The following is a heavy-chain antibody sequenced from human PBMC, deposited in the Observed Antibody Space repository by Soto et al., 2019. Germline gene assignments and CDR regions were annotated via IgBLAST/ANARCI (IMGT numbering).Heavy chain of an antibody. CDR3: AHRILRTVFGLVTTTAIYFDF. V-gene: IGHV2-5*02. J-gene: IGHJ4*02. CDR2: IYWDDDK. Sequence: QITLNESGPTVVKPAETLTLTCTFSGFSLTTSGVGVGWIRQSPGKAPERLALIYWDDDKRYSASLKSRLTIPKDTSKNQVVLTMASVDPADTATYYCAHRILRTVFGLVTTTAIYFDFWGQGTPVVVSS. CDR1: GFSLTTSGVG. D-gene: IGHD3-3*01.